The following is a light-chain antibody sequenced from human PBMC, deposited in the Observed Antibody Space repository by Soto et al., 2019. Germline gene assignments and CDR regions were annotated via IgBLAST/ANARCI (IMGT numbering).Light chain of an antibody. CDR2: NKN. CDR1: SSNIGSNA. Sequence: QSVLTQPPSASGTPGQRVTISCSGGSSNIGSNAVNWYQQLPGTAPELLIYNKNQRPSGVPDRFSGSQSGTSASLAISGLQSGDEAEYYCATWDDRLNGYVFGSGTKVTVL. V-gene: IGLV1-44*01. J-gene: IGLJ1*01. CDR3: ATWDDRLNGYV.